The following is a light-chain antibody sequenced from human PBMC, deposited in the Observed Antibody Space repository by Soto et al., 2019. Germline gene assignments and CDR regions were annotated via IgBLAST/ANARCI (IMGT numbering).Light chain of an antibody. V-gene: IGKV1-5*01. CDR1: QTINNK. Sequence: DIQMTQSPSTLSAYVGDRVTFTCRASQTINNKLAWYQQKSGKNPKLLIHDASSLQSGVPSRFSGSGSGTEFTLTISGLQPDDFATYYCQQYNTYTYNFGQGTKLEIK. CDR3: QQYNTYTYN. J-gene: IGKJ2*01. CDR2: DAS.